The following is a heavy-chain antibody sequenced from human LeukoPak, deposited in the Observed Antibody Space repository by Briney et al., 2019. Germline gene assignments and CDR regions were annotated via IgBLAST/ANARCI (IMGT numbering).Heavy chain of an antibody. CDR3: ARDRGCNY. CDR2: LGEDGSEK. J-gene: IGHJ4*02. V-gene: IGHV3-7*05. CDR1: GFTFSSYW. Sequence: GGSLRLSCAASGFTFSSYWMTWVRQAPGKGLEWVASLGEDGSEKYYVDSVKGRCTISRDNAKNALYLQMDSLRAEDTAVYYCARDRGCNYWGQGTLVTVSS.